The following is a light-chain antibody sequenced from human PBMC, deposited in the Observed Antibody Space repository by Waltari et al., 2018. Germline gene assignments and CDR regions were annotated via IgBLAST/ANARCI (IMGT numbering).Light chain of an antibody. CDR2: GAS. Sequence: EIVMTQSPATLSVSPGERATLSCRASQSVSSYLAWYQHKPGQAPRLLVYGASTRAAGIPARFSVSGSGTEFNLIISSLQSEDFAVYYCQQYNNWPRITFGQGTRLEIK. V-gene: IGKV3-15*01. J-gene: IGKJ5*01. CDR3: QQYNNWPRIT. CDR1: QSVSSY.